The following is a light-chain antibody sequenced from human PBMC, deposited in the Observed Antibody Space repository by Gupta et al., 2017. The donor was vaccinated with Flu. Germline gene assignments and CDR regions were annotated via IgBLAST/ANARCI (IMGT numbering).Light chain of an antibody. Sequence: QPVVTQSSSASASLGSSVKLTCILTSGHTTYTIAWHQQQPGKAPRYLMKVESSGSYSKGSGVPDRFSGSSSGADRFLTISNLQSEDEADYYCETWDSNIRVFGGGTKLTVL. CDR3: ETWDSNIRV. V-gene: IGLV4-60*03. J-gene: IGLJ3*02. CDR1: SGHTTYT. CDR2: VESSGSY.